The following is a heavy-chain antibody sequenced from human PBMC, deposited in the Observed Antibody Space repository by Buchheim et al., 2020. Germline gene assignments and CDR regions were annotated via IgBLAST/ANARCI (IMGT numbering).Heavy chain of an antibody. CDR1: GGSVTSSNYY. CDR2: ISYIGST. V-gene: IGHV4-39*02. CDR3: ARSYITAMPVDFDF. D-gene: IGHD2-2*01. Sequence: QLQLQESGPGLVKPSETLSLSCTVSGGSVTSSNYYWGWIRQPPGKGLEWIGSISYIGSTYYNPSLKSRVTMSVDTSKNHFSLNLRSVTAADTAMYYCARSYITAMPVDFDFWGQGTL. J-gene: IGHJ4*02.